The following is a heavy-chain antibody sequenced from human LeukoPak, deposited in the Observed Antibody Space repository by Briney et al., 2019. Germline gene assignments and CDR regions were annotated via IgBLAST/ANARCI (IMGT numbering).Heavy chain of an antibody. D-gene: IGHD6-13*01. CDR2: ISAYNGNT. CDR1: GYTFNSYG. J-gene: IGHJ3*02. Sequence: ASVKVSCKASGYTFNSYGISWVRQAPGQGLEWMGWISAYNGNTNYAQKLQGRVTMTTDTSTSTAYMELRSLRSDDTAVYYCARGNRLYTSSWSSLPFDIWGQGTMVTVSS. CDR3: ARGNRLYTSSWSSLPFDI. V-gene: IGHV1-18*01.